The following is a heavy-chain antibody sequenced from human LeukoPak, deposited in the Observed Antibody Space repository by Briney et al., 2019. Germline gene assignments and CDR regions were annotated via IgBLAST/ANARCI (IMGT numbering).Heavy chain of an antibody. D-gene: IGHD6-6*01. CDR3: ARAPAARRLSAFDI. Sequence: SETLSLTCTVSGGSISSHYWSWIRQPPGKGLEWIGYIYYSGSTNYNPSLKSRVTISVDTSKNQFSLKLSSVTAADTAVYCCARAPAARRLSAFDIWGQGTMVTVSS. CDR1: GGSISSHY. CDR2: IYYSGST. V-gene: IGHV4-59*11. J-gene: IGHJ3*02.